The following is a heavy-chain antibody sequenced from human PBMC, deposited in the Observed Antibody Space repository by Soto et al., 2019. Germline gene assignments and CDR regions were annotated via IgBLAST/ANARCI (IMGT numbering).Heavy chain of an antibody. J-gene: IGHJ5*02. Sequence: ASVKVSCKASGYTFTSYYMHWVRQAPGQGLEWMGIINPSGSSTSYAQKFQGRVTMTRDTSTSTVYMELSSLRSEDTAVYYCARESPDCTNGVCLRRNWFDPWGQGTLVTVSS. CDR2: INPSGSST. CDR1: GYTFTSYY. D-gene: IGHD2-8*01. V-gene: IGHV1-46*01. CDR3: ARESPDCTNGVCLRRNWFDP.